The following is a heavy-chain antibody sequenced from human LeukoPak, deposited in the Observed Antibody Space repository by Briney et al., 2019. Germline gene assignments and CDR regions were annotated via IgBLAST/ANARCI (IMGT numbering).Heavy chain of an antibody. Sequence: GASVKVSCKASGYTFTSYGISWVRQAPGQGLEWMGWISAYNGNTNYAQKLQGRVTMTTDTSTSTAYMELRSLRPDDTAVYYCARGTVMVRGVTSFDYWGQGTLVTVSS. J-gene: IGHJ4*02. CDR1: GYTFTSYG. CDR3: ARGTVMVRGVTSFDY. CDR2: ISAYNGNT. D-gene: IGHD3-10*01. V-gene: IGHV1-18*01.